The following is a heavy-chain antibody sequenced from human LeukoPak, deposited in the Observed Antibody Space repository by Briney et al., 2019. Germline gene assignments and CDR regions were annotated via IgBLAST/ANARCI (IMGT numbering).Heavy chain of an antibody. J-gene: IGHJ5*02. D-gene: IGHD3-10*01. V-gene: IGHV4-31*03. CDR1: GGSISSGDYS. CDR3: ARGGGYYGSGRRNPPHP. CDR2: IYNSGST. Sequence: SETLSLTCIVSGGSISSGDYSWSWIRQHPGKGLEWIGYIYNSGSTYYNPSLKRRINISVDTSKNQFSLKLSSVTAADTAVYYCARGGGYYGSGRRNPPHPWGQGTLVTVSS.